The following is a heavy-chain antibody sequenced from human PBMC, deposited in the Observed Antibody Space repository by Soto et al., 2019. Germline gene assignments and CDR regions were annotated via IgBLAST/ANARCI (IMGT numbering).Heavy chain of an antibody. CDR1: GFTFSGSA. Sequence: EVQLVESGGGLVQPGGSLKLSCAASGFTFSGSAMHWVRQASGKGLEWVGRIRSKANSYATAYAASVKGRFTISRDDSKNTAYLQMNGLKTEDTAVYYCNRQSRGSSWYYYYYYSGMDVWGQGTTVTVSS. V-gene: IGHV3-73*01. CDR3: NRQSRGSSWYYYYYYSGMDV. J-gene: IGHJ6*02. CDR2: IRSKANSYAT. D-gene: IGHD6-13*01.